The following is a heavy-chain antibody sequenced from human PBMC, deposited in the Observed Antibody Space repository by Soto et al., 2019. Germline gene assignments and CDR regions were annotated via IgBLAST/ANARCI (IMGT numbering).Heavy chain of an antibody. CDR3: AKPLVPYDYVWGSYHY. J-gene: IGHJ4*02. Sequence: GGSLRLSCAASGFTFSSYGMHWVRQAPGKGLEWVAVIWYDGSNKYYADSVKGRFTISRDNSKNTLYLQMNSLRTEDTALYYCAKPLVPYDYVWGSYHYWGQGTLVTVS. V-gene: IGHV3-30*02. CDR2: IWYDGSNK. CDR1: GFTFSSYG. D-gene: IGHD3-16*02.